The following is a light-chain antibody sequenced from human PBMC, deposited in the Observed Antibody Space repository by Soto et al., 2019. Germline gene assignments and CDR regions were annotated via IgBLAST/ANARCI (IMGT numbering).Light chain of an antibody. J-gene: IGKJ4*01. V-gene: IGKV4-1*01. CDR1: QSVLYSSNNKNY. CDR2: WAS. CDR3: QQYYTTPSPS. Sequence: DIVMTQSPDSLAVSPGERATINCKSSQSVLYSSNNKNYLAWYQQKAGQPPKLLIYWASTRESGVPDRFSGSGSGTDFTLTISSLRAEDVAVYHCQQYYTTPSPSFGGGTKVEIK.